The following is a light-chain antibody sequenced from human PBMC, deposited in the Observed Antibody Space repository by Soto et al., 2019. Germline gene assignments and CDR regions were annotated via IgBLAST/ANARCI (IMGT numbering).Light chain of an antibody. Sequence: DIQMTQSPSSLYASVGDRVTITCQASQDISNYLNWYQQKPGKAPRLLIYDASNLETGVTSKFSGSGSGTDFTFTISSLQPEDIATYYCQQSLNRPISTFGPGTKVDIK. CDR1: QDISNY. V-gene: IGKV1-33*01. CDR2: DAS. CDR3: QQSLNRPIST. J-gene: IGKJ3*01.